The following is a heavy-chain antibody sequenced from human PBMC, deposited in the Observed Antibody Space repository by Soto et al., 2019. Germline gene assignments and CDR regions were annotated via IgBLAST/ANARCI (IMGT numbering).Heavy chain of an antibody. V-gene: IGHV4-39*01. CDR1: GGSISSSSYY. Sequence: QLQLQESGPGLVKPSETLSLTCTVSGGSISSSSYYWGWIRQPPGKGLEWIGSIYYSGSTYYNPSLRSRVTISVDTSNKQFSLKLRSVTAADTAVYYCARLGVDYYGSGSLFDYWGQGTLVTVSS. CDR2: IYYSGST. CDR3: ARLGVDYYGSGSLFDY. D-gene: IGHD3-10*01. J-gene: IGHJ4*02.